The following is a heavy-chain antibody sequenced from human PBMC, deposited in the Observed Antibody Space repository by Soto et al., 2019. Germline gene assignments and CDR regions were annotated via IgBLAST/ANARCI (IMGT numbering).Heavy chain of an antibody. CDR3: ARGHPMDV. V-gene: IGHV1-3*05. CDR1: GYTFISYA. Sequence: QFQLVQSGAEEKKPGPSLKVSSKAPGYTFISYAMHWVRQAPGQRFEWMGGINAGNGNTKYSQKVQGRVTITRDTSASTAYMELSSLRAEDTAVYYCARGHPMDVWGQGTTVTVSS. J-gene: IGHJ6*02. CDR2: INAGNGNT.